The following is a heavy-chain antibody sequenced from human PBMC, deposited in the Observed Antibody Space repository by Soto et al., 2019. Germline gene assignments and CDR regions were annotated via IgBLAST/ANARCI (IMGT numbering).Heavy chain of an antibody. Sequence: GGSLRLSCAASGFSFSTYAMNWVRQAPGKGLEWVSSISSSSSYIYYADSVKGRFTISRDYAKNSLYLQMNSLRAEDTAVYYCARDYGTWYDRSFDDWGQRTLVTVSS. J-gene: IGHJ4*02. CDR3: ARDYGTWYDRSFDD. V-gene: IGHV3-21*01. CDR1: GFSFSTYA. CDR2: ISSSSSYI. D-gene: IGHD6-13*01.